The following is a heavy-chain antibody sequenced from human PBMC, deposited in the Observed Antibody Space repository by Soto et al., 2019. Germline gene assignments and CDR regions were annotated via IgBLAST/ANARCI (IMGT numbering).Heavy chain of an antibody. D-gene: IGHD3-22*01. CDR3: ERLVVTLYYFDY. V-gene: IGHV1-69*12. J-gene: IGHJ4*02. CDR1: GGTFSSYA. Sequence: QVQLVQSGAEVKKPGSSVKVSCKASGGTFSSYAISWVRQAPGQGLEWMGGIIPIFGTANYAQKFQGRVTITADESTSKADMELSSLRSEDTAVYYCERLVVTLYYFDYWGQGTLVTVSS. CDR2: IIPIFGTA.